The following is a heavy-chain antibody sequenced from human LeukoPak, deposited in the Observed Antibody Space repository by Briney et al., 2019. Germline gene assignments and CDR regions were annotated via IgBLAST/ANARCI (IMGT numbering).Heavy chain of an antibody. V-gene: IGHV3-23*01. CDR3: AKEGAGIEGTGYFDN. CDR1: GFTFSGYA. J-gene: IGHJ4*02. CDR2: ISATGDDT. Sequence: PGGSLRLSCAASGFTFSGYAMSWVRQAPGKGLEWVSGISATGDDTYYANSVKGRFTISRDNSKNTLSLQMNSLRAEGTGVYYCAKEGAGIEGTGYFDNWGQGTLVTVSS. D-gene: IGHD1-26*01.